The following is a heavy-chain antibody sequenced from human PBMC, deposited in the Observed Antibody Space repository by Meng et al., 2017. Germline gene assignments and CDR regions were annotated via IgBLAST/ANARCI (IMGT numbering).Heavy chain of an antibody. CDR3: ARDLRVSVAGTVWAFDI. Sequence: SETLSLTCTVSGGSISSYYWSWIRQPPGKGLEWIGYIYYSGSTNYNPSLKSRVTISVDTSKNQFSLKLSSVTAADTAVYYCARDLRVSVAGTVWAFDIWGQGTMVTVSS. V-gene: IGHV4-59*01. D-gene: IGHD6-19*01. CDR1: GGSISSYY. CDR2: IYYSGST. J-gene: IGHJ3*02.